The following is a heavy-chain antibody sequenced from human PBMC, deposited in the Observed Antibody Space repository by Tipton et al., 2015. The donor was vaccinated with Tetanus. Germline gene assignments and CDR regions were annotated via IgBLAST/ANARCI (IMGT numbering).Heavy chain of an antibody. V-gene: IGHV1-2*06. CDR3: ARVRWVIAVAGQYYFDY. CDR1: GYTFTGYY. J-gene: IGHJ4*02. CDR2: INPNSGGT. D-gene: IGHD6-19*01. Sequence: QSGAEVKKPGASVKVSCKASGYTFTGYYMHWVRRAPGQGLEWMGRINPNSGGTNYAQKFQGRVTMTRDTSISTAYMELSRLRSDDTAVYYCARVRWVIAVAGQYYFDYWGQGTLVTVSS.